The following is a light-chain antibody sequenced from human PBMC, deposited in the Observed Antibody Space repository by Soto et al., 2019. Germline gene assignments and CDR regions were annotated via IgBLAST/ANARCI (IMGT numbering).Light chain of an antibody. J-gene: IGKJ2*01. CDR3: QQYENVPYI. CDR1: QHISNS. V-gene: IGKV1-33*01. Sequence: DIQMTQSPSSLSASVGDRVNMTCQASQHISNSLCWYQQRPGKVPRLLIYDASILRAGVPSRFSGSRSGPDFVLTLRNLLPEDVATYYCQQYENVPYIFGPGTTVEI. CDR2: DAS.